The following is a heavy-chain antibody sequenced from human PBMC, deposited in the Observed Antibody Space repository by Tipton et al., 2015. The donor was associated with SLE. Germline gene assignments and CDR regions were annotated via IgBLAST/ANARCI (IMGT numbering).Heavy chain of an antibody. CDR3: AKTFGSGTYYNPLDS. CDR1: GFSFDEFA. J-gene: IGHJ4*02. CDR2: INWNGEII. V-gene: IGHV3-9*01. Sequence: SLRLSCAASGFSFDEFAMHWVRQAPGRGLEWVSGINWNGEIIVYADSVKGRFTISRDNSKNSLYLQMKSLRVEDSALYYCAKTFGSGTYYNPLDSWGQGTLVTVSS. D-gene: IGHD3-10*01.